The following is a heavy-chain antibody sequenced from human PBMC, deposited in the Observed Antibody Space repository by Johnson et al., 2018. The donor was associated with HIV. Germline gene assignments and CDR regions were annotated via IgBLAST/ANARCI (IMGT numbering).Heavy chain of an antibody. Sequence: VQLVESGGGVVQPGRSLRLSCAASGFTFSSYTMHWVRQAPGKGLEWVALISYDGSSKYFADSVKGRFTISRDNSKNTLCLQMNSLRAEDTAVYFCSRECTAAVMDAFDIWGQGTMVTVSS. D-gene: IGHD6-13*01. V-gene: IGHV3-30-3*01. CDR1: GFTFSSYT. CDR3: SRECTAAVMDAFDI. CDR2: ISYDGSSK. J-gene: IGHJ3*02.